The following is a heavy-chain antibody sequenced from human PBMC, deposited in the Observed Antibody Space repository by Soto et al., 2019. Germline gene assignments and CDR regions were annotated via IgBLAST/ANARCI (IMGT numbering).Heavy chain of an antibody. V-gene: IGHV3-74*01. CDR3: VRSSFGCFDY. Sequence: EVQLLESGGGLVQPGGTLTLSCAASGFTLSHYWMYWVRQVPGRGLVWVARLNYDGSETHYADSVRGRFAISRDNAKNTVYLQMSNLRAEDTAIYYCVRSSFGCFDYWGRGTLVTVSS. CDR2: LNYDGSET. J-gene: IGHJ4*02. D-gene: IGHD3-16*01. CDR1: GFTLSHYW.